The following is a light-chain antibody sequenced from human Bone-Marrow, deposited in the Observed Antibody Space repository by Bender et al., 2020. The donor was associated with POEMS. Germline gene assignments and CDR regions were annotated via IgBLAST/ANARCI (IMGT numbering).Light chain of an antibody. CDR1: VLAKKY. CDR3: YSAADTSAV. V-gene: IGLV3-27*01. J-gene: IGLJ2*01. CDR2: KDT. Sequence: SYELKQPSSVSVSPGQTARITCSGDVLAKKYARWFQQKPGQAPLLIIYKDTERPSGIPERFSGSSSGTTVTLTINGAQVEDEADYYCYSAADTSAVFGGGTKLTVL.